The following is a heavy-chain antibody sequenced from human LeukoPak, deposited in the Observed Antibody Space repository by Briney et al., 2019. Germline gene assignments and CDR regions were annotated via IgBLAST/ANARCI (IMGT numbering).Heavy chain of an antibody. V-gene: IGHV4-34*01. Sequence: SETLSLTCAVYGGSFSGYYWSWIRQPPGKGLEWIGEINDGGSTTYNPSLKGRVTISVDTSKSQFSLTLNSVTAADTAVYYCARGRRGIPPRGTFVLGKPSYYSYHMDVWGKGTTVTVSS. J-gene: IGHJ6*03. CDR2: INDGGST. CDR3: ARGRRGIPPRGTFVLGKPSYYSYHMDV. D-gene: IGHD6-13*01. CDR1: GGSFSGYY.